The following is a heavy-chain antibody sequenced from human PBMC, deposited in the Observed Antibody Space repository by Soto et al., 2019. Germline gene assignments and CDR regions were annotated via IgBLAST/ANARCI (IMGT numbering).Heavy chain of an antibody. CDR1: GFTFSSYG. CDR3: AKVKPYYDILTGYYLISYFDY. Sequence: GGSLRLSCAASGFTFSSYGMHWVRQAPGKGLEWVAVIWYDGSNKYYADSVKGRFTISRDNSKNTLYLQMNSLRAEDTAVYYCAKVKPYYDILTGYYLISYFDYWGQGTLVTVSS. J-gene: IGHJ4*02. V-gene: IGHV3-33*06. CDR2: IWYDGSNK. D-gene: IGHD3-9*01.